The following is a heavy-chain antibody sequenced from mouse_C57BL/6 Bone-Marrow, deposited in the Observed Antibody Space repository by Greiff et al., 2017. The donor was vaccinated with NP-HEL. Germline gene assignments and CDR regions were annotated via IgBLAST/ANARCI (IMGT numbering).Heavy chain of an antibody. J-gene: IGHJ1*03. CDR1: GYTFTSYG. CDR2: IYPRSGNT. D-gene: IGHD1-1*01. V-gene: IGHV1-81*01. CDR3: ARDYYGSSYRYFDV. Sequence: SGAELARPGASVKLSCKASGYTFTSYGISWVKQRTGQGLEWIGEIYPRSGNTYYNEKFKGKATLTADKSSSTAYMELRSLTSEDSAGYFCARDYYGSSYRYFDVWGTGTTVTVSS.